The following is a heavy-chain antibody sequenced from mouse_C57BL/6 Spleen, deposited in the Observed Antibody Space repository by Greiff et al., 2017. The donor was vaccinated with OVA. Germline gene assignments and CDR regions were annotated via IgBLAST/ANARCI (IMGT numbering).Heavy chain of an antibody. D-gene: IGHD1-1*01. CDR3: TRKVLRSYYAMDY. CDR1: GYTFTDYE. V-gene: IGHV1-15*01. Sequence: QVQLQQSGAELVRPGASVTLSCKASGYTFTDYEMRWVKQTPVHGLEWIGAIDPETGGTAYNQKFKGKAILTADKSSSTAYMELRSLTSEDSAVYYCTRKVLRSYYAMDYWGQGTSVTVSS. J-gene: IGHJ4*01. CDR2: IDPETGGT.